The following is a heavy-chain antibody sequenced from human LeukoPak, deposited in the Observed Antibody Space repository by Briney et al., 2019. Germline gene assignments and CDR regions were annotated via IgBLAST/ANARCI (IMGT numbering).Heavy chain of an antibody. CDR1: GYTFTSYG. J-gene: IGHJ4*02. Sequence: ASVKVSCKASGYTFTSYGITWVRQAPGQGLEWMGWISAYNGNSNYAQKFQGRVTMTTDTSTSTGYMELRSLRSDDTAVYYCARVHSYCSTTSCLDYWGQGTLVTVSS. V-gene: IGHV1-18*01. D-gene: IGHD2-2*01. CDR3: ARVHSYCSTTSCLDY. CDR2: ISAYNGNS.